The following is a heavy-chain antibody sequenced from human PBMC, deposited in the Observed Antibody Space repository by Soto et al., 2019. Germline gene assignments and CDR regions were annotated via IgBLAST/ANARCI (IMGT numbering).Heavy chain of an antibody. Sequence: PSETLSLTCTVSGDSITSNSYFWAWIRQPPGKGLEWIGSIYYSGTTYYNPSLKSRVTISVDTSKNQFSLKLSSVTAADTAVYYCARLRGSGYYYGVGDYWGQGTLVTVSS. V-gene: IGHV4-39*01. CDR2: IYYSGTT. CDR3: ARLRGSGYYYGVGDY. CDR1: GDSITSNSYF. D-gene: IGHD3-22*01. J-gene: IGHJ4*02.